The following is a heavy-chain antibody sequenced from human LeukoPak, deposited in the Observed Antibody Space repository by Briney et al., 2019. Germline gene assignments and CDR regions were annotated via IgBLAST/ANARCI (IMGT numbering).Heavy chain of an antibody. CDR3: ARLGVYDSRVY. J-gene: IGHJ4*02. CDR1: VSSYA. V-gene: IGHV3-30*04. D-gene: IGHD3-22*01. Sequence: GGSLRLSCAASVSSYAMYWVRQAPGKGLEWVAAISYDGSDKYYADSVKGRFTISRDNSKNTLYLQMNSLRAEDTAVYYCARLGVYDSRVYWGQGTLVTVSS. CDR2: ISYDGSDK.